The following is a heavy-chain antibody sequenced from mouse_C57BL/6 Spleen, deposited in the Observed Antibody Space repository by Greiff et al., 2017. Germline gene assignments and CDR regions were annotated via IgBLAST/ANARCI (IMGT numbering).Heavy chain of an antibody. D-gene: IGHD3-2*02. V-gene: IGHV1-9*01. CDR3: ARVAHSSGVYYVDN. Sequence: VQLQQPGAELMKPGASVKLSCKASGYTFTGYWIEWVKQRPGHGLEWIGEILPGSGSTNYNKKFKGKATFTADTSSNTAYMQLSSLTTEDSAIYNSARVAHSSGVYYVDNRGQGATLTVSS. J-gene: IGHJ2*01. CDR1: GYTFTGYW. CDR2: ILPGSGST.